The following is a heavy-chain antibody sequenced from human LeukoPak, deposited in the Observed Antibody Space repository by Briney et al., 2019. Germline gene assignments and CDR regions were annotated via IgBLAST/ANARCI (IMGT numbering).Heavy chain of an antibody. Sequence: KSSETLSLTCTVSGYSISSDYYWGWIRQPPGKGLDWIGNIFHNGNTYYNPSLKSRVTMSIDTSKKQFSLKLRTATAADTAVYYCARIEDVTRGYNHAYYFDYWGQGTLVTVSS. D-gene: IGHD5-18*01. CDR2: IFHNGNT. CDR3: ARIEDVTRGYNHAYYFDY. J-gene: IGHJ4*02. V-gene: IGHV4-38-2*02. CDR1: GYSISSDYY.